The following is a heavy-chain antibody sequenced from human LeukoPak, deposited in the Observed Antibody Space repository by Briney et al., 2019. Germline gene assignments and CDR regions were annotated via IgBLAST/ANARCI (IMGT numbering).Heavy chain of an antibody. J-gene: IGHJ6*02. V-gene: IGHV3-74*01. Sequence: GGSLRLSCAASGFTFSDYYMSWIRQAPGKGLVWVSRINYDGTSTGYADSVKGRFTISRDNAKNTLYMQMNSLRAEDTAVYYCARGDYYAMDVWGQGTTVIVSS. CDR2: INYDGTST. CDR1: GFTFSDYY. CDR3: ARGDYYAMDV.